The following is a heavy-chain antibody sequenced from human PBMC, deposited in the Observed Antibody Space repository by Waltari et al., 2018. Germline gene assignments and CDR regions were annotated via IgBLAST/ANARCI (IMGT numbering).Heavy chain of an antibody. V-gene: IGHV1-18*01. J-gene: IGHJ4*02. CDR2: ISAYNGNT. CDR3: AREGIVADSYYFDY. CDR1: GYTFTSSG. D-gene: IGHD2-15*01. Sequence: QVQLVQSGAEVQKPGASVKVSCTASGYTFTSSGVSCVRQAHGQGLEWRGWISAYNGNTNYAQKLQGRVTMTTDTSTSTAYMELRSLRSDDTAVYYCAREGIVADSYYFDYWGQGTLVTVSS.